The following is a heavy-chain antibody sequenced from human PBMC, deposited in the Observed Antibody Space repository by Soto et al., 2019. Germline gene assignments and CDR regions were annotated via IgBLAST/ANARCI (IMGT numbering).Heavy chain of an antibody. CDR3: ARGGYYDFWSGYLVAFDY. Sequence: QVQLQQWGAGLLKPSETLSLTCAVYGGSFSGYYWSWIRQPPGKGLEWIGEINHSGSTNYNPSLKSRVTISVYTSKNQFSLKLSSVTAADTAVYYCARGGYYDFWSGYLVAFDYWGQGTLVTVSS. V-gene: IGHV4-34*01. D-gene: IGHD3-3*01. J-gene: IGHJ4*02. CDR1: GGSFSGYY. CDR2: INHSGST.